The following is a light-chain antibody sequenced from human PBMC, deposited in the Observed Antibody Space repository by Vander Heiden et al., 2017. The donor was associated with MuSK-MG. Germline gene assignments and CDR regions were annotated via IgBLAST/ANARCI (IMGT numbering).Light chain of an antibody. CDR1: QSISNY. V-gene: IGKV1-39*01. Sequence: DIQMTQSPSSLSASVGDRVTITCRASQSISNYLNWYQHKPGKAPKPLIYGASSLRSGVPSRFSGSGSGTDFTLTINSLELEDFATYFCQQGYSSPQTFGQGTKLEI. CDR3: QQGYSSPQT. J-gene: IGKJ2*01. CDR2: GAS.